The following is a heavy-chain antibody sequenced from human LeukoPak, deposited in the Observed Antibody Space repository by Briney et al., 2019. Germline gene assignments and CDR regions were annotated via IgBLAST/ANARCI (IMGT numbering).Heavy chain of an antibody. V-gene: IGHV4-34*01. Sequence: PSETLSLTCAVYGGSFSGYYWSWIRQPPGKGLEWIGEINHSGSTNYNPSLKSRVTISVDTSKNQFSLKLSSVTAADTAVYYCARGLFREVIVVATRLFDYWGQGILVTVSS. CDR2: INHSGST. CDR3: ARGLFREVIVVATRLFDY. D-gene: IGHD2-21*02. CDR1: GGSFSGYY. J-gene: IGHJ4*02.